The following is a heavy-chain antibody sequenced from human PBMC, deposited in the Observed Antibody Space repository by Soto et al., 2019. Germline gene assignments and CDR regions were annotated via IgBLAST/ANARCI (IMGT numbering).Heavy chain of an antibody. J-gene: IGHJ5*02. CDR3: ARACTYYDFFSGYFLAVEFDP. D-gene: IGHD3-3*01. Sequence: SETLSLTCAVYGGSFSGYYWSWIRQPPGKGLEWIGEINHSGSTNYNPSLKSRVTISVDTSKNQFSLKLSSVTAADTAVYYCARACTYYDFFSGYFLAVEFDPWAPGTL. V-gene: IGHV4-34*01. CDR2: INHSGST. CDR1: GGSFSGYY.